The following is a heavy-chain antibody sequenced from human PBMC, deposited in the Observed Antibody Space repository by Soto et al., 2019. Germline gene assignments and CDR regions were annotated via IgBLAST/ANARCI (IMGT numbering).Heavy chain of an antibody. CDR3: AKNADCRGGAKCIVGWFDP. Sequence: QVHLQESGPGLVEPSGTLSLTCSVSGGSMGYHDWWTWVRQSPEKGLEWIGEISPGGIATYNPSHKNRVTISIDRSKSQFYLTLNSLTAADTAMYYCAKNADCRGGAKCIVGWFDPWGQGILVTVSS. V-gene: IGHV4-4*02. D-gene: IGHD2-15*01. CDR1: GGSMGYHDW. CDR2: ISPGGIA. J-gene: IGHJ5*02.